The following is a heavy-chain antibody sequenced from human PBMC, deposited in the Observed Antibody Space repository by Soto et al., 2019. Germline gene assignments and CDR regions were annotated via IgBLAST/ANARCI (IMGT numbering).Heavy chain of an antibody. J-gene: IGHJ6*02. CDR3: TRDRDTMVRGVIIGDLYYYGMDV. V-gene: IGHV1-69*13. CDR1: GGTFSSYA. D-gene: IGHD3-10*01. CDR2: IIPIFGTA. Sequence: SVKVSCKASGGTFSSYAISCVRQAPGQGLEWMGGIIPIFGTANDAQEYQGRVTITADESTSTAYMELSSLRSEDTAVYYCTRDRDTMVRGVIIGDLYYYGMDVWGQGTTVTVSS.